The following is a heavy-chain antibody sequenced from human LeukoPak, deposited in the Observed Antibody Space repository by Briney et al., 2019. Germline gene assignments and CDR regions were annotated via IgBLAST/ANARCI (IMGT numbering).Heavy chain of an antibody. Sequence: SETLSLTCNVSGGAITNYYWNWIRQAPGKGLEWLGYIFSGGTNYNPSLRSRVTISVDTSNNQFSLKLTSVTAADTAVYYCASHSSGWYSNYYGMDVWGQGTTVTVSS. CDR3: ASHSSGWYSNYYGMDV. V-gene: IGHV4-59*01. D-gene: IGHD6-19*01. CDR1: GGAITNYY. CDR2: IFSGGT. J-gene: IGHJ6*02.